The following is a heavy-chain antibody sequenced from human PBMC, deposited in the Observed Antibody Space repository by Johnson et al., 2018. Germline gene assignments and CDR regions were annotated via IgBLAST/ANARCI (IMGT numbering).Heavy chain of an antibody. J-gene: IGHJ6*02. D-gene: IGHD3-9*01. CDR1: GGSISSYY. CDR2: IYYSGST. V-gene: IGHV4-59*01. Sequence: QVQLQESGPGLVKPSETLSLTCTVSGGSISSYYWSWIRQPPGKGLEWIGYIYYSGSTNYNPSLKSRVTISVDTSKNQFSLKLSSVTAADTAVYYCPRGVTISYGMDVWGQGTTVTVSS. CDR3: PRGVTISYGMDV.